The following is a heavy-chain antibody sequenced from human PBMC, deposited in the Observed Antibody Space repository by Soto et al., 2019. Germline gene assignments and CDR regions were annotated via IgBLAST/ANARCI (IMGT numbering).Heavy chain of an antibody. CDR1: GGSFSGHY. Sequence: QVQLQQWGAGPLRPLETLSLTCGVSGGSFSGHYWAWIRQSPGKGLEWIGEINDRGSINYNPSLKSRVSISVDTSKNHYSLNLRSVTAADTAVYYCAREGHDILTGPPWVWYFDLWGRGTLVTVSS. J-gene: IGHJ2*01. D-gene: IGHD3-9*01. CDR2: INDRGSI. V-gene: IGHV4-34*01. CDR3: AREGHDILTGPPWVWYFDL.